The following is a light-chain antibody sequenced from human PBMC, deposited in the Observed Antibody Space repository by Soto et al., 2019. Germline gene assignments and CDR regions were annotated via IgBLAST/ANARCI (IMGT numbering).Light chain of an antibody. V-gene: IGLV1-44*01. CDR3: AAWDDSLNGRVV. Sequence: QSVLTQPPSASGTPGQRVTISCSGSNSNNGSNTVNWYQQLPGTAPKLLIYRINQRPSGVPDRFSGSKSGTSASLAISGLQSEDEADYYCAAWDDSLNGRVVFGGGTKVTVL. CDR1: NSNNGSNT. J-gene: IGLJ2*01. CDR2: RIN.